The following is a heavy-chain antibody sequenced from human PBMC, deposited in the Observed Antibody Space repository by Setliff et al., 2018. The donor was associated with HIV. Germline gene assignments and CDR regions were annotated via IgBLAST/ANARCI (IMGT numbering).Heavy chain of an antibody. Sequence: SETLSLTCTVAGGSTSSSSYYWGWIRQPPGMGLEWIASIYHNGNTYYNPSLKSRVTISVDTSKNQFSLKLSSVTAADTAVFYCARGSQWELLPYFDYWGQGTLVTVSS. J-gene: IGHJ4*02. CDR2: IYHNGNT. CDR1: GGSTSSSSYY. V-gene: IGHV4-39*07. CDR3: ARGSQWELLPYFDY. D-gene: IGHD1-26*01.